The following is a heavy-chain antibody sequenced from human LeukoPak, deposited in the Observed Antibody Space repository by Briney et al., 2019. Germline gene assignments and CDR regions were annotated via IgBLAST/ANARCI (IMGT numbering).Heavy chain of an antibody. Sequence: SVKVSCKASGGTFSSYAISWVRQAPGQGLEWMGGSIPIFSTANYAQKFQGRVAITADEATSTTSMEMCSLRSEDTAEYYCARDRVSSSWYWFDPWGQGTLVTVSS. CDR1: GGTFSSYA. D-gene: IGHD6-13*01. CDR3: ARDRVSSSWYWFDP. J-gene: IGHJ5*02. CDR2: SIPIFSTA. V-gene: IGHV1-69*01.